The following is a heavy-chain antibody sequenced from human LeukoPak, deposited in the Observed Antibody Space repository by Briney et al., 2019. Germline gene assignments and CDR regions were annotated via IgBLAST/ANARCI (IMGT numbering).Heavy chain of an antibody. Sequence: GRSLRLSCAASGFTFSNHGMHWVRQAPGKGLEWVALIWYDGTKKYYAESVKGRLTISRDNSKNTLYLEMNSLRAEDTAVYYCARDRAVRYFDYWGQGTLVTVSS. CDR2: IWYDGTKK. J-gene: IGHJ4*02. CDR3: ARDRAVRYFDY. D-gene: IGHD3-16*02. V-gene: IGHV3-33*01. CDR1: GFTFSNHG.